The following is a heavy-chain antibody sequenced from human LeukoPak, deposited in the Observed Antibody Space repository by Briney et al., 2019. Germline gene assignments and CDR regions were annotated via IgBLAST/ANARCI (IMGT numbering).Heavy chain of an antibody. CDR2: INHSGST. D-gene: IGHD1-1*01. CDR1: GGSFSGYY. J-gene: IGHJ4*02. CDR3: ASHVQKYYFDY. V-gene: IGHV4-34*01. Sequence: SETLSLTCAVYGGSFSGYYWSWIRQPPRKGLEWIGEINHSGSTNYNPSLKSRVTISVDTSKNQFSLKLSSVTAADSAVYYCASHVQKYYFDYWGQGTLVTVSS.